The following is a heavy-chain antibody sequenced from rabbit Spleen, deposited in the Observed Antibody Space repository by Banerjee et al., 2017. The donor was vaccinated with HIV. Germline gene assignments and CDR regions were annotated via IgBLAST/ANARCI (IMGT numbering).Heavy chain of an antibody. CDR3: ARDSGSSFSSYGMDL. V-gene: IGHV1S45*01. Sequence: QEQLVESGGGLVKPGASLTLTCKASGFSFSSSYYMCWVRQAPGKGLEWIGCIYTDGSGSTAYASWAKGRFTVSKTSATTVTLQMTSLTAADTATYFCARDSGSSFSSYGMDLWGQGTLSPS. CDR1: GFSFSSSYY. D-gene: IGHD8-1*01. J-gene: IGHJ6*01. CDR2: IYTDGSGST.